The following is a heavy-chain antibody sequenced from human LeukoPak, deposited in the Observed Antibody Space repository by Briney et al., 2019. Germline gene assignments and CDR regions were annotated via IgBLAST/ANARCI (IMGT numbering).Heavy chain of an antibody. V-gene: IGHV1-69*05. CDR2: IIPIFGTA. Sequence: ASVKVSCKASGGTFSSYAISWVRQAPGQGLEWMGGIIPIFGTANYAQKFQGRVTITTDESTSTAYMELSSLRSEDTAVYYCARVNSSGYYYGWFDPWGQGTLVTVSS. CDR1: GGTFSSYA. D-gene: IGHD3-22*01. CDR3: ARVNSSGYYYGWFDP. J-gene: IGHJ5*02.